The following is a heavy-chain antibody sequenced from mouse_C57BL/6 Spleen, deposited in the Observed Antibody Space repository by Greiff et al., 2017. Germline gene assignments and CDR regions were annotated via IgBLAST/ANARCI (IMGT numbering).Heavy chain of an antibody. D-gene: IGHD2-4*01. V-gene: IGHV1-80*01. Sequence: QVQLQQSGAELVKPGASVKISCKASGYAFSSYWMNWVKQRPGKGLEWIGQIYPGDGDTNYNGKFKGKATLTADKSSSTAYMQLSSLTSEDSAVYFCARGEVYDYGVDYWGQGTTLTVSS. CDR2: IYPGDGDT. J-gene: IGHJ2*01. CDR1: GYAFSSYW. CDR3: ARGEVYDYGVDY.